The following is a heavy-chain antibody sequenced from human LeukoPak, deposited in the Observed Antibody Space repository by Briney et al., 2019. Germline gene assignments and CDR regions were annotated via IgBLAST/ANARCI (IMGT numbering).Heavy chain of an antibody. CDR2: IYSGGST. D-gene: IGHD5/OR15-5a*01. V-gene: IGHV3-66*01. CDR3: ARDRPPPRWSTSYYYYGMDV. Sequence: PGGSLRLSCAASGFTVSSNYMSWVRQAPGKGLEWVSVIYSGGSTYYADSVKGRFTISRDNAKNSLYLQMNSLRAEDTAVYYCARDRPPPRWSTSYYYYGMDVWGQGTTVTVSS. CDR1: GFTVSSNY. J-gene: IGHJ6*02.